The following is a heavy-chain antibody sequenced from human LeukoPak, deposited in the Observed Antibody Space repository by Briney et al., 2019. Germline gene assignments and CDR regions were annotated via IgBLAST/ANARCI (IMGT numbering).Heavy chain of an antibody. CDR3: ARDHDSSGYRDAFDI. D-gene: IGHD3-22*01. V-gene: IGHV4-4*07. J-gene: IGHJ3*02. CDR2: IYTSGST. CDR1: GGSISSYY. Sequence: PSETLSLTCTVSGGSISSYYWSWIRQPAGKGLEWIGRIYTSGSTNYNPSLKSRVTMSVDTSKNQFSLKLSSVTAADTAVYYCARDHDSSGYRDAFDIWGQGTMVTVSS.